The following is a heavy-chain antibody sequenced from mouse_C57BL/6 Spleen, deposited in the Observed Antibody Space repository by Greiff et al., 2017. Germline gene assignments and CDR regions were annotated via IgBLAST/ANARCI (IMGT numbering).Heavy chain of an antibody. CDR3: ARPCYSDGFFAY. Sequence: VQLQQPGPELVKPGASVKLSCKASGYTFTSYWLHWVKQRPGPGLEWIGNINPSNGGTIYNETFKRKATLTVDKSSSTAYMQLRSLTSEDSAVDKCARPCYSDGFFAYWGQGTLVTVSA. V-gene: IGHV1-53*01. J-gene: IGHJ3*01. CDR2: INPSNGGT. D-gene: IGHD2-12*01. CDR1: GYTFTSYW.